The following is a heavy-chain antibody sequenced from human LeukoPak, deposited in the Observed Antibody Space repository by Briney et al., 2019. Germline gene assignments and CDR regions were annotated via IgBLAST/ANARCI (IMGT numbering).Heavy chain of an antibody. J-gene: IGHJ4*02. CDR1: GFTFDDYG. CDR2: INWNGGST. Sequence: PGGSLRLSCAASGFTFDDYGMSWVRHAPGKGLEWVSGINWNGGSTGYADSVKGRFTISRDNAKNSLYLQMNSLRAEDTALYYCARGTVDVDTAPHYFDYWGQGTLVTVSS. CDR3: ARGTVDVDTAPHYFDY. D-gene: IGHD5-18*01. V-gene: IGHV3-20*04.